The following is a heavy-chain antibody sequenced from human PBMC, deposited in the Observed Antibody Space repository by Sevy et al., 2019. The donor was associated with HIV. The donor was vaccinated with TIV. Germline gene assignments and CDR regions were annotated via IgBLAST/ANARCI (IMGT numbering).Heavy chain of an antibody. CDR3: AAVEXSSLSGLDY. CDR1: GFTVSSNY. J-gene: IGHJ4*02. Sequence: GGSLRLSCAASGFTVSSNYMSWVRQAPGKGLEWVSVIYSGGSTYYADPVKGRFTISRHNSKNTLYLQMNSLGAEDTAVYYCAAVEXSSLSGLDYWGQXTLVTVSS. CDR2: IYSGGST. D-gene: IGHD6-6*01. V-gene: IGHV3-53*04.